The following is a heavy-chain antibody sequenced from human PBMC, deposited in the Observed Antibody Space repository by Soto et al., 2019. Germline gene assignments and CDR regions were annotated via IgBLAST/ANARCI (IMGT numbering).Heavy chain of an antibody. Sequence: APVNFSCKASGYTFSIYGSSWVRQAPGQGLEWMGWISAYKGNTNYAQKLQGRVTMTTDTSTSTAYMELRSLRSDDTAVYYCARDDRRRTGTTVLDYWGQGTLVTVSS. CDR2: ISAYKGNT. J-gene: IGHJ4*02. V-gene: IGHV1-18*04. CDR3: ARDDRRRTGTTVLDY. CDR1: GYTFSIYG. D-gene: IGHD1-1*01.